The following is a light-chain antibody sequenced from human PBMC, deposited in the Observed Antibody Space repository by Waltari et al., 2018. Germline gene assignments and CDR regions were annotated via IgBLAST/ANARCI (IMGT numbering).Light chain of an antibody. CDR3: HHYYIPPLT. CDR1: QGIRND. Sequence: DIQMTQSPSSLSASVGDRVTITCRASQGIRNDLGWDQQKPGKAPKRLIYAASSLQSGVPSRFSGSGSGTEFTLTISSLQAEDVAVYYCHHYYIPPLTFGQGTRLEI. CDR2: AAS. V-gene: IGKV1-17*01. J-gene: IGKJ5*01.